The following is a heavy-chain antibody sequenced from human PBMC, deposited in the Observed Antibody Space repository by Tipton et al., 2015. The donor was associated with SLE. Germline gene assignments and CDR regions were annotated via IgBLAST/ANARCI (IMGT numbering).Heavy chain of an antibody. V-gene: IGHV3-33*08. CDR2: IWYDGGNK. CDR3: ARDFGLTLYGMDV. J-gene: IGHJ6*02. CDR1: GFTFSSYG. D-gene: IGHD1-14*01. Sequence: QLVQSGGGVVQPGRSLRLSCAASGFTFSSYGMHWVRQAPGKGLEWVAVIWYDGGNKYYADSVKGRFTISRDNSKNTLYLQMNSLRAEDTAVYYCARDFGLTLYGMDVWGQGTTVTVSS.